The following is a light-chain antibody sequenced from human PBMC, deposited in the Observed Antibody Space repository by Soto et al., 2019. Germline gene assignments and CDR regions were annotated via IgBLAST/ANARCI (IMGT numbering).Light chain of an antibody. Sequence: QSVLTQPASVSGSPGQSITISCTGTSSDVGGYDYVSWYQLHPGKAPKLMVFEVNNRPSGVSCRFSGSKSGNTASLTISGLQAEDEADYFCSSYSISTAYIFGTGTKVTVL. J-gene: IGLJ1*01. CDR3: SSYSISTAYI. CDR1: SSDVGGYDY. CDR2: EVN. V-gene: IGLV2-14*01.